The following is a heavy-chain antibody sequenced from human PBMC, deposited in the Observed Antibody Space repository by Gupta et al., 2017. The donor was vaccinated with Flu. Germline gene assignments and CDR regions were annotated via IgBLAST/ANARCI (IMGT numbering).Heavy chain of an antibody. D-gene: IGHD2-8*02. CDR3: ARGGVLGRFFDY. V-gene: IGHV1-8*01. Sequence: FTSYDINWVRQATGQGLEWMGWMNPNSGNTGYAQKFQGRVTMTRNTSISTAYMELSSLRSEDTAVYYCARGGVLGRFFDYWGQGTLVTVSS. J-gene: IGHJ4*02. CDR1: FTSYD. CDR2: MNPNSGNT.